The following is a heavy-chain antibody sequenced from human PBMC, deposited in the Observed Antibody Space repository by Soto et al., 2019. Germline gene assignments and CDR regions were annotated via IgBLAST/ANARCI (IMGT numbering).Heavy chain of an antibody. J-gene: IGHJ6*02. Sequence: SETLSLTCTFSCGSIISYYWSWIRQPPGKGLEWIGYIYYSGSTNYNPSLKSRVTISVDTSKNQFSLKLSSVTAADTAVYYCARGGLGLYYYDSSGYPYYYYGMDVWGQGTTVTVS. CDR2: IYYSGST. CDR3: ARGGLGLYYYDSSGYPYYYYGMDV. D-gene: IGHD3-22*01. V-gene: IGHV4-59*01. CDR1: CGSIISYY.